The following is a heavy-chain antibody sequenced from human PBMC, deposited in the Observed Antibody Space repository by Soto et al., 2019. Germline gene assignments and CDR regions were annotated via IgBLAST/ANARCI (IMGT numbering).Heavy chain of an antibody. Sequence: SETLSLTCAVYGGSFSGYYWTWIRQPPGKGLEWIGEINHSGSTKYNPSLKSRVTISVDRSKNQFSLKLNSLTAADTAVYYCARGGARNSSSWYSGFDYWGQGTLVTVSS. V-gene: IGHV4-34*01. CDR3: ARGGARNSSSWYSGFDY. J-gene: IGHJ4*02. CDR2: INHSGST. CDR1: GGSFSGYY. D-gene: IGHD6-13*01.